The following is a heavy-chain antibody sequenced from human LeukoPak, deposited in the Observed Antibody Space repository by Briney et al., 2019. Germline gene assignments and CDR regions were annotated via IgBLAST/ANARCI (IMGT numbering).Heavy chain of an antibody. CDR2: ISSSGSTI. Sequence: GGSLRLSCAASGFTFSDYYMSWIRQAPGKGLEWVSYISSSGSTIYYADSVKGRFTISRDNAKNSLYLQMNSLRAEDTAVYYCARDTEIVATIIGPIDYWGQGTLVTVSS. CDR3: ARDTEIVATIIGPIDY. J-gene: IGHJ4*02. V-gene: IGHV3-11*01. CDR1: GFTFSDYY. D-gene: IGHD5-12*01.